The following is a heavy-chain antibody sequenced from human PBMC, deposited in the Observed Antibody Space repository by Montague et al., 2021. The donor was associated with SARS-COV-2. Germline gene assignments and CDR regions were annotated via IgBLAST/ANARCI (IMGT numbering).Heavy chain of an antibody. J-gene: IGHJ4*02. CDR2: IYTSGST. V-gene: IGHV4-61*02. D-gene: IGHD3-3*01. Sequence: TLSLTCTVSGGSISSGSYYWSWIRQPAEKRLECIGRIYTSGSTNYNPSLKSGVTISVDTSKNQFSLKLSSVTAADTAVYYCARADFWSGYFYFDYWGQGTLVTVSS. CDR3: ARADFWSGYFYFDY. CDR1: GGSISSGSYY.